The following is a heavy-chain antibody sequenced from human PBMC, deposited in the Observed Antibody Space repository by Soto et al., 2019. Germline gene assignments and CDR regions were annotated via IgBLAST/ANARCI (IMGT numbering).Heavy chain of an antibody. CDR1: GGTFSSHA. D-gene: IGHD2-2*03. J-gene: IGHJ4*02. CDR2: IIPIFETA. Sequence: HVHLVHSGAEVTKAGSSVKVSCKASGGTFSSHAFSWVRQAPGQGLEWVGGIIPIFETANYVQDFQGRVTIYPDKSTNTVTLELNNLRSDDTAIYFCAIGDRTSWIGNHRGPGPQVTVS. V-gene: IGHV1-69*06. CDR3: AIGDRTSWIGNH.